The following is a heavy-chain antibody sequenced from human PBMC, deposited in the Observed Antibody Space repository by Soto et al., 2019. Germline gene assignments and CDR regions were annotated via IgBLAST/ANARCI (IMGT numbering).Heavy chain of an antibody. CDR2: INISNGNT. CDR1: GYTFKSYQ. V-gene: IGHV1-3*04. D-gene: IGHD4-17*01. CDR3: ARDTDLTLVTTLDY. J-gene: IGHJ4*02. Sequence: WASVKVSCKAPGYTFKSYQIYWVRQAPGQRLECMGWINISNGNTEYSQNFQGRVTMTRDTSASTAYMELSSLRSEDTAVYYCARDTDLTLVTTLDYWGQGTPVTVSS.